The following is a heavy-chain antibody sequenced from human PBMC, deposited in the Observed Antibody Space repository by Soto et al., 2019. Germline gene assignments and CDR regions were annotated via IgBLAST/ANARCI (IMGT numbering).Heavy chain of an antibody. V-gene: IGHV1-46*03. D-gene: IGHD2-2*01. J-gene: IGHJ4*03. CDR3: ARVCRHCSSTSCYACYFDY. CDR2: INPSGGIT. Sequence: ASVKFSCKASGYTFTSYYMHWVRQAPGQVLECMVIINPSGGITSYXXKFQGRVXXTRDTSTSTVXMELSXLRSEDTAVYYCARVCRHCSSTSCYACYFDYXXQ. CDR1: GYTFTSYY.